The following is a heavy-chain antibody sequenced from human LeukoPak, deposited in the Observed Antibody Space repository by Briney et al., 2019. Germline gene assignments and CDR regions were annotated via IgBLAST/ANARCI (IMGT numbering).Heavy chain of an antibody. V-gene: IGHV1-69*05. Sequence: SVKVSCKASGGTFSSYAISWVRQAPGQGLEWMGGIIPIFGTANYAQKFQGRVTITTDESTSTAYMELSSLRSEDTAVYYCARGKSERWLQSARYNWFDPWGQGTLVTVSS. CDR1: GGTFSSYA. CDR2: IIPIFGTA. CDR3: ARGKSERWLQSARYNWFDP. J-gene: IGHJ5*02. D-gene: IGHD5-24*01.